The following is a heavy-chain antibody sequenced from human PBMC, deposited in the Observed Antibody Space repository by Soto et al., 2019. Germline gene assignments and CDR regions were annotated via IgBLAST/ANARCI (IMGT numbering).Heavy chain of an antibody. D-gene: IGHD3-10*01. CDR3: ARVLPFYYGSGREYYFDY. Sequence: QVQLQESGPGLVKPSQTLSLTCTVSGGSISSGGYYWSWIRQPPGNGLEWIGYIYYSGSTYYNPSLKSRVAISVDTSKNQFSLKLSSVTAADTAVYYCARVLPFYYGSGREYYFDYWGQGTLVTVSS. CDR2: IYYSGST. CDR1: GGSISSGGYY. J-gene: IGHJ4*02. V-gene: IGHV4-30-4*01.